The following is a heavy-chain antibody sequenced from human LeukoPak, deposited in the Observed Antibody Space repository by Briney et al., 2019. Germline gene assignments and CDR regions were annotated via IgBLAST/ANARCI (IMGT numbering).Heavy chain of an antibody. V-gene: IGHV4-39*07. CDR2: IYYSGST. Sequence: PSETLSLTCTVSGGSISSSSYYWGWIRQPPGKGLEWIGSIYYSGSTNYNPSLKSRVTISVDTSKNQFSLKLSSVTAADTAVYYCARSDSSGLGDAFDIWGQGTMVTVSS. J-gene: IGHJ3*02. CDR3: ARSDSSGLGDAFDI. D-gene: IGHD3-22*01. CDR1: GGSISSSSYY.